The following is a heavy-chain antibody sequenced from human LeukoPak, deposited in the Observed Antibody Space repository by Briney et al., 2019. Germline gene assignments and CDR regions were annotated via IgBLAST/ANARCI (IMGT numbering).Heavy chain of an antibody. D-gene: IGHD6-19*01. CDR2: IYYSGST. V-gene: IGHV4-59*08. J-gene: IGHJ3*02. Sequence: SETLSLTCTVSGGSISSYYWSWIRQPPGKGLEWIGYIYYSGSTNYNPSLKSRVTISVDTSKNQFSLKLSSVTAADTAVYYCASHRQWLADAFDIWGQGTMVTVSS. CDR1: GGSISSYY. CDR3: ASHRQWLADAFDI.